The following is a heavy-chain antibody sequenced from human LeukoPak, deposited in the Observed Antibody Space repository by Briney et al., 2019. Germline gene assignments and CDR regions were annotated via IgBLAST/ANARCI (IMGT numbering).Heavy chain of an antibody. J-gene: IGHJ4*02. CDR1: GGSISSYY. CDR2: IYYSGST. D-gene: IGHD6-13*01. V-gene: IGHV4-59*01. Sequence: SETLSLTCTVSGGSISSYYWSWIRQPPGKGLEWIGYIYYSGSTNYNPSLKSRVTILVDTSKNQFSLKVTSVTTADTAVYYCARSRDSTSWSALDYWGQVTLVTVSS. CDR3: ARSRDSTSWSALDY.